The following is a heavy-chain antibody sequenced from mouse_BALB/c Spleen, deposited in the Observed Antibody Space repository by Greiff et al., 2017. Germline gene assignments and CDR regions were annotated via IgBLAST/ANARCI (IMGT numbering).Heavy chain of an antibody. V-gene: IGHV5-6*01. CDR1: GFTFSSYG. Sequence: DVQLVESGGDLVKPGGSLKLSCAASGFTFSSYGMSWVRQTPDKRLEWVATISSGGSYTYYPDSVKGRFTISRDNAKNTLYLQMSSLKSEDTAMYYCARHIDYYGSSLYAMDYWGQGTSVTVSS. CDR3: ARHIDYYGSSLYAMDY. CDR2: ISSGGSYT. D-gene: IGHD1-1*01. J-gene: IGHJ4*01.